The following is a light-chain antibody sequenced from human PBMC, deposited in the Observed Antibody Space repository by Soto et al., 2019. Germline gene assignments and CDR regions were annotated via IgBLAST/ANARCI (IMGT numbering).Light chain of an antibody. CDR1: SSDVGGYNY. CDR3: SSYTSSSTPWV. Sequence: QSVLTQPRSVSGSPGQSVTISCTGTSSDVGGYNYVSWYQQHPGKAPKLVIYDVSKRPSGVPDRFSGSKSGNTASLTISGLQAEDEADYYCSSYTSSSTPWVFGGGTKLTVL. J-gene: IGLJ3*02. CDR2: DVS. V-gene: IGLV2-11*01.